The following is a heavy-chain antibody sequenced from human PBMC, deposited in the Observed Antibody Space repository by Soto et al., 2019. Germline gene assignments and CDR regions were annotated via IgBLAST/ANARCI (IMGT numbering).Heavy chain of an antibody. CDR3: AREGLQLVGYYDYGMDV. CDR2: ISAYNGNT. CDR1: GYTFTSYG. Sequence: ASVKVSCKASGYTFTSYGISWVRQAPGQGLEWMGWISAYNGNTNYAQKLQGRVTMTTDTSTSTAYMELRSLRSDETAVYYCAREGLQLVGYYDYGMDVWGQGTTVTVSS. J-gene: IGHJ6*02. V-gene: IGHV1-18*04. D-gene: IGHD6-6*01.